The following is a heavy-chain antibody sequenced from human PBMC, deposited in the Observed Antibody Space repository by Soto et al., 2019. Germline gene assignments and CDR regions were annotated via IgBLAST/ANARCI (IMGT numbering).Heavy chain of an antibody. Sequence: SETLSLTCTVYGGSISSGGYYWSWIRQHPGKGLEWIGYIYYSGSTYYNPSLKSRVTISVDRSKNQFSLKLSSVTAADTAVYYCARAYYDFWSGYPFDYWGQGTLVTVSS. CDR1: GGSISSGGYY. V-gene: IGHV4-31*03. J-gene: IGHJ4*02. CDR3: ARAYYDFWSGYPFDY. D-gene: IGHD3-3*01. CDR2: IYYSGST.